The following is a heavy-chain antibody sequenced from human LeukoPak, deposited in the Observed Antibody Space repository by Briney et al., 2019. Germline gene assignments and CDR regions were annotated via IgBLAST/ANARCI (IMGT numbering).Heavy chain of an antibody. CDR3: SKTRGLAVAGKGNWFDP. D-gene: IGHD6-19*01. J-gene: IGHJ5*02. V-gene: IGHV3-48*02. CDR1: GFTFSRYG. Sequence: GGSLRLSCAASGFTFSRYGMNWVRQAPGKGLEGVSYIGSSSSVIYCADSVKGRFTISRDTAKNTLYLQMNSLRDEDTDVYYCSKTRGLAVAGKGNWFDPWGGGTLGTVSS. CDR2: IGSSSSVI.